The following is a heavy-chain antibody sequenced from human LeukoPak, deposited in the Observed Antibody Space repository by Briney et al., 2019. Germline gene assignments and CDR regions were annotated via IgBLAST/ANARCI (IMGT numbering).Heavy chain of an antibody. CDR1: GFTFSSYA. CDR3: ARDGGGNPFGY. Sequence: PGGSLRLSCAASGFTFSSYAMSWVRQAPGKGLEWVSAISGSGGSTYYADSVKGRFTISRDNAKNSLYLQMNSLRAEDTAVYYCARDGGGNPFGYWGQGTLVTVSS. CDR2: ISGSGGST. J-gene: IGHJ4*02. V-gene: IGHV3-23*01. D-gene: IGHD4-23*01.